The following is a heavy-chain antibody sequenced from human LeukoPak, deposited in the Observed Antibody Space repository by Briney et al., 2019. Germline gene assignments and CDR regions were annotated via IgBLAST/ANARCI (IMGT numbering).Heavy chain of an antibody. CDR3: ARVGCLSSTRCSSYYWYFDL. CDR1: GGTFSSYT. V-gene: IGHV1-69*02. CDR2: IIPILGIA. D-gene: IGHD2-2*01. Sequence: SVKVSCKASGGTFSSYTISWVRQAPGQGLEWMGRIIPILGIANYAQKFQGRVTITADKSTSTAYMELSRLRSEDTAVYYCARVGCLSSTRCSSYYWYFDLWGRGTLVTVSS. J-gene: IGHJ2*01.